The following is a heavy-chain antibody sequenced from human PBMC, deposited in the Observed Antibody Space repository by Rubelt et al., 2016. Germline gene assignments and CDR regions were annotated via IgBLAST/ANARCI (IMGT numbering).Heavy chain of an antibody. D-gene: IGHD1-26*01. CDR2: FDPEDGEK. CDR1: GYTLTELS. CDR3: ATFPHGSY. Sequence: QVQLVQSGAKVKKPGASVKVSCKVSGYTLTELSMYWVRQAPGKGLEWMGGFDPEDGEKSYALKFNDRVPMIEDTSTDTAYMELSSPRSEDTAVYYCATFPHGSYWCQGTLVTVSS. V-gene: IGHV1-24*01. J-gene: IGHJ4*02.